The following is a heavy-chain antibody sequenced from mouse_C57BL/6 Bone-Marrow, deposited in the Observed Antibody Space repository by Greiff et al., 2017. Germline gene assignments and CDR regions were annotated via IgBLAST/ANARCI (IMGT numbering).Heavy chain of an antibody. CDR2: IRYDGSN. Sequence: EVKLQESGPGLVKPSQSLSLTCSVTGYSITSGYYWNWIRQFPGNKLEWMGYIRYDGSNNYNPALKNRISITRDTSKNQFFLKLNSVTTEDTATYYCARGNWDVGAYWGQGTLVTVSA. D-gene: IGHD4-1*01. CDR3: ARGNWDVGAY. V-gene: IGHV3-6*01. CDR1: GYSITSGYY. J-gene: IGHJ3*01.